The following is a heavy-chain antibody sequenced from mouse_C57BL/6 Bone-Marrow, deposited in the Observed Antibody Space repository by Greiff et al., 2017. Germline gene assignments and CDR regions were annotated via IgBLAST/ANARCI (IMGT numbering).Heavy chain of an antibody. CDR2: IYPSDSET. V-gene: IGHV1-61*01. Sequence: QVHVKQPGAELVRPGSSVKLSCKASGYTFTSYWMDWVKQRPGQGLEWIGNIYPSDSETHYNQKFKDKATLTVDKSSSTAYMQLSSLTSEDSAVYYCATVGFDYWGQGTTLTVSA. CDR3: ATVGFDY. J-gene: IGHJ2*01. CDR1: GYTFTSYW. D-gene: IGHD1-1*01.